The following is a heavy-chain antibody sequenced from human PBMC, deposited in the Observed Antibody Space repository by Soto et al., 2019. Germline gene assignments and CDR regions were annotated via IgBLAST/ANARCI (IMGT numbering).Heavy chain of an antibody. CDR2: IYYSGST. D-gene: IGHD3-16*02. CDR1: CVSIRSYY. V-gene: IGHV4-59*08. J-gene: IGHJ5*02. Sequence: SETLSLACTVSCVSIRSYYWSWIRQPPGKGMEWIGYIYYSGSTNYNPSLKSRVTISVDTSKNQFSLKLSSVTAADTAVYYCARTYYDYIWGIYRPNSWFDPWGQGTLVTVSS. CDR3: ARTYYDYIWGIYRPNSWFDP.